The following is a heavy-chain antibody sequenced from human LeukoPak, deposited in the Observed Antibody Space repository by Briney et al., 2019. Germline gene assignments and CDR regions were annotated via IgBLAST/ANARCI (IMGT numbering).Heavy chain of an antibody. D-gene: IGHD3-3*01. Sequence: NSSETLSLTCTVSGGSISSYYWSWIRQPPGKGLEWIGYIYYSGSTNYNPSLKSRVTISVDTSKNQFSLKLSSVTAADTAVYFCAREGSGYSTNFDYWGQGTLVTVSS. CDR3: AREGSGYSTNFDY. CDR2: IYYSGST. V-gene: IGHV4-59*01. CDR1: GGSISSYY. J-gene: IGHJ4*02.